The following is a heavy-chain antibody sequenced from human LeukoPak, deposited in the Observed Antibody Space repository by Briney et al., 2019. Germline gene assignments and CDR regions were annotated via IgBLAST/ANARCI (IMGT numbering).Heavy chain of an antibody. CDR2: IKSKTDGGTT. V-gene: IGHV3-15*01. Sequence: GGSLRLSCAASGFTFSNAWMSWVRRAPGKGLEWVGRIKSKTDGGTTDYAAPVKGRFTISRDDSKNTLYLQMNSLKTEDTAVYYCTTDLRLHSSSWSGDLIRFDYWGQGTLVTVSS. CDR3: TTDLRLHSSSWSGDLIRFDY. D-gene: IGHD6-13*01. CDR1: GFTFSNAW. J-gene: IGHJ4*02.